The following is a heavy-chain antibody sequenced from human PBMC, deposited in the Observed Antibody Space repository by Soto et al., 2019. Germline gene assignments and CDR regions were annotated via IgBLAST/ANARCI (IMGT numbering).Heavy chain of an antibody. CDR2: ISYDGSNK. J-gene: IGHJ5*02. CDR3: AKSPGNRGAYYDFWSGYSTDP. V-gene: IGHV3-30*18. CDR1: GFTFSSYG. D-gene: IGHD3-3*01. Sequence: GGSLRLSCAASGFTFSSYGMHWVRQAPGKGLEWVAVISYDGSNKYYADSVKGRFTISRDNSKNTLYLQMNGLRAEDTAVYYCAKSPGNRGAYYDFWSGYSTDPWGQGTMVTVSS.